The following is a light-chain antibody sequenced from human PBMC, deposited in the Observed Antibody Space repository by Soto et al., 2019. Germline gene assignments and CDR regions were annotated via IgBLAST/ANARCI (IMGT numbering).Light chain of an antibody. CDR1: SSNIGAGYD. CDR3: PSDDGSLSGWV. CDR2: GNS. J-gene: IGLJ3*02. V-gene: IGLV1-40*01. Sequence: QSVLTQPPSVSGAPGQRVTISCTGSSSNIGAGYDVHWYQQLQGTAPKLLIYGNSNRPSGVPDRFSGSKSGTSASLAITGLRAEDDCPSDDGSLSGWVLGGGTTLTVL.